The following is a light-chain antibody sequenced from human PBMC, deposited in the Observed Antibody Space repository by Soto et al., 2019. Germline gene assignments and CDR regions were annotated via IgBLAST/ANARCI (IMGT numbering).Light chain of an antibody. CDR1: QSFSSSY. CDR2: GAS. Sequence: EIVLTQSPGTLSLSPGERATLSCRASQSFSSSYLAWYQQKPGQAPRLLIYGASSRATGIPDRFSSSGSGTDFTLTISRLEPEDFAVYYCQQFGSSPRTFGQGTKVDIK. V-gene: IGKV3-20*01. J-gene: IGKJ1*01. CDR3: QQFGSSPRT.